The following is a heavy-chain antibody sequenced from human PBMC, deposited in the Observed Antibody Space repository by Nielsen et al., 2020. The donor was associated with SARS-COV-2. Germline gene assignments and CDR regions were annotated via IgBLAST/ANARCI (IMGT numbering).Heavy chain of an antibody. J-gene: IGHJ3*02. CDR3: ARESVTGTDAFDI. V-gene: IGHV3-48*04. CDR1: GFTFSSYS. D-gene: IGHD6-19*01. CDR2: ISSSSTTI. Sequence: GESLKISCAASGFTFSSYSMNWVRQAPGKGLEWVSYISSSSTTIYCTDSVKGRFTISRDNAENSLSLQMNSLRAEDTAVYYCARESVTGTDAFDIWGQGTVVTVSS.